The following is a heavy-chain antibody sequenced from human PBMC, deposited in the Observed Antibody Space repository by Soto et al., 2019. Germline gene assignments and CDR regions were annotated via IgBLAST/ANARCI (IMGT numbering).Heavy chain of an antibody. D-gene: IGHD6-19*01. J-gene: IGHJ4*02. CDR1: GYTFTGYA. CDR2: INAGNGNT. CDR3: ARAVAVAADFDY. V-gene: IGHV1-3*01. Sequence: ASVKVSCKASGYTFTGYAMHWVRQAPGQRLEWMGWINAGNGNTKYSQKFQGRVTITRDTSASTAYMELSSLRSEDTAVYYCARAVAVAADFDYWGQGTLVTVSA.